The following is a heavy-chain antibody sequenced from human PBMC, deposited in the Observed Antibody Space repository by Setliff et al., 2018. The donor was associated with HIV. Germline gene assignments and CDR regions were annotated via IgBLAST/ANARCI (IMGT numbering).Heavy chain of an antibody. V-gene: IGHV1-18*01. J-gene: IGHJ6*03. CDR1: GYTFTSYG. CDR3: ARREATYYYMDV. CDR2: ISAYNGNT. Sequence: ASVKVSCKASGYTFTSYGISWVRQAPGQELEWMGWISAYNGNTNYAQKLQGRVTMTTDTSTSTAYMELRSLRSDDTAVYYCARREATYYYMDVWGKGTTVTVSS.